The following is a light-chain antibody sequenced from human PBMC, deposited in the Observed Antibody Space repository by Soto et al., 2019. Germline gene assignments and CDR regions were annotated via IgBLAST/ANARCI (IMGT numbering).Light chain of an antibody. CDR2: DAS. Sequence: DIQMTQSLPTLSASVGDRVTITCQASQDIGNFLSWYQQKPGKVPKLLIFDASNLETGVPSRFSGSGSGTDFTFTISSLQPEDIATYYCQQSYRTPHTFGQGTKLETK. CDR1: QDIGNF. CDR3: QQSYRTPHT. J-gene: IGKJ2*01. V-gene: IGKV1-33*01.